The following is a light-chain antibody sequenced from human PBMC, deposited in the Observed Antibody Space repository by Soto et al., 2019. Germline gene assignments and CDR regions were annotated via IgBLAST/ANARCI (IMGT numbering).Light chain of an antibody. CDR2: EVS. CDR3: NSYGSTSTRYV. V-gene: IGLV2-14*01. Sequence: QSALTQPASVSGSPGQSITISCTGTSSDVVGYNYVSWYQQHPGKAPKLMIYEVSNRPSGVSNRFSGSKSGNTASLTISGLQAEDEADYFCNSYGSTSTRYVFGTGTKLTVL. J-gene: IGLJ1*01. CDR1: SSDVVGYNY.